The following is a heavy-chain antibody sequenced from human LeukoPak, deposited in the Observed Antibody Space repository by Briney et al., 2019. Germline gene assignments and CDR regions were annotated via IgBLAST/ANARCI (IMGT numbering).Heavy chain of an antibody. CDR3: ARDLAGNWNYVNAFDI. Sequence: SETLSLTCAVYGGSFSGYYWSWIRQPAGKGLEWIGRIYTSGSTNYNPSLKSRVTISVDTSKNQFSLKLSSVTAADTAVYYCARDLAGNWNYVNAFDIWGQGTMVTVSS. CDR1: GGSFSGYY. CDR2: IYTSGST. D-gene: IGHD1-7*01. J-gene: IGHJ3*02. V-gene: IGHV4-4*07.